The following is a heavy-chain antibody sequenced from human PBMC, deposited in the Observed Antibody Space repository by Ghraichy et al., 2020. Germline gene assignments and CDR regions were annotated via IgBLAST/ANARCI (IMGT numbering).Heavy chain of an antibody. D-gene: IGHD1-26*01. CDR1: GDSISNYF. J-gene: IGHJ4*02. V-gene: IGHV4-59*08. CDR2: SRYSGNT. CDR3: ARHANGGTYPIDY. Sequence: SQTLSLTCTVSGDSISNYFWSWIRQSPGEGLEYIGYSRYSGNTNYNPSLKSRVTISIDTSKSQLSLILKSVTAADTAVYYCARHANGGTYPIDYWGQGTLVTVSS.